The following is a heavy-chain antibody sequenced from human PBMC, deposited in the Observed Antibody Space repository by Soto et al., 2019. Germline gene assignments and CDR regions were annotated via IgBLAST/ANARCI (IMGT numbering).Heavy chain of an antibody. Sequence: EVQLLESGGGLVQPGRSLRLSCTASGFTFSSHAMTWVRQAPGKGLAWVSGLSDSGDSIYYADSVKGRFTIYRDNSMNTLYLQMNTLRVEDTAVYYCAKVSSSWYAGFFDLWGQGTLVTVSS. J-gene: IGHJ4*02. D-gene: IGHD6-13*01. CDR3: AKVSSSWYAGFFDL. CDR1: GFTFSSHA. CDR2: LSDSGDSI. V-gene: IGHV3-23*01.